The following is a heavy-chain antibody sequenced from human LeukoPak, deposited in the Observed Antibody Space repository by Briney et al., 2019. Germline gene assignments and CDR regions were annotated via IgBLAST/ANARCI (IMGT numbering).Heavy chain of an antibody. D-gene: IGHD3-22*01. Sequence: GGSLRLSCAASGFTFSSYAMSWVRQAPGKGLEWVSAISGSGGSTYYADSVKGRFTISRDNSKNTLYLQMNSLRAEDTAVYYCAKAYYYDSSGYSDTIFDYWGQGTLVTVSS. J-gene: IGHJ4*02. CDR3: AKAYYYDSSGYSDTIFDY. CDR2: ISGSGGST. V-gene: IGHV3-23*01. CDR1: GFTFSSYA.